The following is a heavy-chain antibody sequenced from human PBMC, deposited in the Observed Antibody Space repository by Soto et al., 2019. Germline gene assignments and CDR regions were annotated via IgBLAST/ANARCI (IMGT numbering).Heavy chain of an antibody. J-gene: IGHJ5*02. CDR2: ISSSGSAL. CDR3: ARDSPGGFNWFDP. V-gene: IGHV3-11*01. Sequence: GGSLRLSCAASGFPFSDYYMTWIRQAPGKGLEWVSYISSSGSALQYADSVKGRFTISRDNARNSVFLQMNSLRVEDTAMYYCARDSPGGFNWFDPWGQGTLVTVSS. D-gene: IGHD3-16*01. CDR1: GFPFSDYY.